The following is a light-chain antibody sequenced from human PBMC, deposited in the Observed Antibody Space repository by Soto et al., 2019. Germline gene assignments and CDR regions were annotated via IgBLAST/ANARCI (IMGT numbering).Light chain of an antibody. J-gene: IGLJ2*01. CDR3: ATWDSSLSAVV. Sequence: QSVLTQPPSVSAAPGQKVTISCSGSSSNIGNNYVSWYQQLPGTAPKLLIYDNNKRPSGIPDRFSGSKSDTSATLGTTGLQTGDEADYYCATWDSSLSAVVFGGGTKLTVL. CDR2: DNN. CDR1: SSNIGNNY. V-gene: IGLV1-51*01.